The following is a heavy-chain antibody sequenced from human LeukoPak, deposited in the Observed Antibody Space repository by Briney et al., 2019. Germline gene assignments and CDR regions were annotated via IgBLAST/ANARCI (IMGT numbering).Heavy chain of an antibody. Sequence: GASVKVSCKASGYTFTSYDINWVRQATGQGLEWMGWMNPNSGNTGYAQKFQGGVTMTRNTSISTAYMELSSLRSEDTAVYYCARARRPGYCSSTSCYRILVNWFDPWGQGTLVTVSS. CDR3: ARARRPGYCSSTSCYRILVNWFDP. V-gene: IGHV1-8*01. CDR2: MNPNSGNT. J-gene: IGHJ5*02. CDR1: GYTFTSYD. D-gene: IGHD2-2*01.